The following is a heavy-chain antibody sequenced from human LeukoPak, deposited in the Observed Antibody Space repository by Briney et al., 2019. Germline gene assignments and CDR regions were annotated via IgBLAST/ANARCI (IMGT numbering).Heavy chain of an antibody. CDR1: GGSFSGYY. CDR2: INHSGST. V-gene: IGHV4-34*01. CDR3: ARLLTRDYDFWSGYWYYFDY. J-gene: IGHJ4*02. D-gene: IGHD3-3*01. Sequence: PSETLSLTCAVYGGSFSGYYWSWIRQPPGKGLEWIGEINHSGSTNYNPSLKSRVTISVDTSKNQFSLKLSSVTAADTAVYYCARLLTRDYDFWSGYWYYFDYWGQGTLVTVSS.